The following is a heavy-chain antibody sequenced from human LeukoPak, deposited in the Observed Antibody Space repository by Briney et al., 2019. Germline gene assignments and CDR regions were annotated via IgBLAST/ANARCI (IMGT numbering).Heavy chain of an antibody. J-gene: IGHJ4*02. CDR3: ARVWSITMVRGVLYY. CDR2: INPNRGGT. V-gene: IGHV1-2*02. CDR1: GYTFTGYY. D-gene: IGHD3-10*01. Sequence: GASVKVSCQASGYTFTGYYMHWVRQAPGQGLEWMGWINPNRGGTNYAQKFQGRVTMTRDTSISTAYMELSRLRSDDTAVYYCARVWSITMVRGVLYYWGQGTLVTVSS.